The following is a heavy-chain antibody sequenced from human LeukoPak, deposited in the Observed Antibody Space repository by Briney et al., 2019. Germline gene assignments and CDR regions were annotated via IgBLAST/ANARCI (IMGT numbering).Heavy chain of an antibody. J-gene: IGHJ6*02. D-gene: IGHD6-6*01. CDR3: ARLLYSSSSNYYYGLDV. V-gene: IGHV5-51*01. CDR2: IYPGDSDT. CDR1: GYIFTSNW. Sequence: GESLKISCKGSGYIFTSNWIGWVRQMPGKGLEWVGIIYPGDSDTRYSPSFQGQVTISTDKSITTAYLQWSSLKASDTAMYHCARLLYSSSSNYYYGLDVWGQGTTVTVSS.